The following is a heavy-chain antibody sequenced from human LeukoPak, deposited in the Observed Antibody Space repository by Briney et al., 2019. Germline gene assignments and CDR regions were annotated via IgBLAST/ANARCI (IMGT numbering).Heavy chain of an antibody. D-gene: IGHD6-19*01. Sequence: GGSLRLSCALSGFTFSTYWMTWVRQAPGKGLEWVANINQDGNETYYADSVKGRFTISRDNAKNSLFLQMSSLRAEDTAVYFCARGVPSGVDYFDYWGQGTLVTVSS. J-gene: IGHJ4*02. CDR2: INQDGNET. CDR1: GFTFSTYW. CDR3: ARGVPSGVDYFDY. V-gene: IGHV3-7*01.